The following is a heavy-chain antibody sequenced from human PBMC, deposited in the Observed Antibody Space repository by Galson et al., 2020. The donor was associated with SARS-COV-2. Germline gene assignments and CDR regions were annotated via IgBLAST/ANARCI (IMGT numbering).Heavy chain of an antibody. V-gene: IGHV4-59*01. CDR3: ARWALEYSSSSGWFDP. D-gene: IGHD6-6*01. CDR1: GGSISSYY. Sequence: SETLSLTCTVSGGSISSYYWSWIRQPPGKGLEWIGYIYYSGSTNYNPSLKSRVTISVDTSKNQFSLKLSSVTAADTAVYYCARWALEYSSSSGWFDPWGQGTLVTVSS. CDR2: IYYSGST. J-gene: IGHJ5*02.